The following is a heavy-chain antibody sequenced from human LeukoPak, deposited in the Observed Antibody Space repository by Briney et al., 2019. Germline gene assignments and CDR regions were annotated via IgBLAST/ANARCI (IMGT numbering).Heavy chain of an antibody. J-gene: IGHJ3*02. D-gene: IGHD3-22*01. CDR1: GFTFSSYA. CDR3: AKDPPYYYDSSGYGGGAFDI. Sequence: GGSLGLSCAASGFTFSSYAMSWVRQAPGKGLEWVSAISGSTGNTYYADSVKGRFTISRDNSKNTVYLQMNSLRAEDTAVYYCAKDPPYYYDSSGYGGGAFDIWGQGTMVTVSS. V-gene: IGHV3-23*01. CDR2: ISGSTGNT.